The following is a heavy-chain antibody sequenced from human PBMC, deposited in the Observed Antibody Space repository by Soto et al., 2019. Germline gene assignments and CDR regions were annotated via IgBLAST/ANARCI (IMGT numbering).Heavy chain of an antibody. D-gene: IGHD6-6*01. Sequence: SETLSLTCAVYGGSFSGYYWSWIRKPPGKGLEWIGEINHSGSTNYNPSLKSRVTISVDTSKNQFSLKLSSVTAADTAVYYCARSRAIAARPGYFQHWGQGTLVTGSS. CDR1: GGSFSGYY. CDR2: INHSGST. V-gene: IGHV4-34*01. CDR3: ARSRAIAARPGYFQH. J-gene: IGHJ1*01.